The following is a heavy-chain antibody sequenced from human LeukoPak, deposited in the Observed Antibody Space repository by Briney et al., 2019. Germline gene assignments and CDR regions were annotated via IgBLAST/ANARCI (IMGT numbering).Heavy chain of an antibody. CDR1: GGSISSSTYY. J-gene: IGHJ4*02. CDR3: ARQGAYCSSTSCYEPFDY. CDR2: IYYSGST. V-gene: IGHV4-39*01. D-gene: IGHD2-2*01. Sequence: SETLSLTCTVSGGSISSSTYYWGWIRQPPGKGLEWIGSIYYSGSTYYNPSLKSRVTISVDTSKNQFSLKLSSVTAADTAVYYCARQGAYCSSTSCYEPFDYWGQGTLVTVSS.